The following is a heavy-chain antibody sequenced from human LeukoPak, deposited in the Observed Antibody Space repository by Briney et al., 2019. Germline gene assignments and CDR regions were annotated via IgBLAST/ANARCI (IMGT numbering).Heavy chain of an antibody. CDR2: IYYSGST. D-gene: IGHD4-11*01. CDR3: ARDGLQVWASAFDI. Sequence: PSETLSLTCTVSGGSISSYYWSWIRQPPGKGLEWIGYIYYSGSTNYNPSLKSRVTISVDTSKNQFSLKLSSVTAADTAVYYCARDGLQVWASAFDIWGQGTMVTVSS. J-gene: IGHJ3*02. CDR1: GGSISSYY. V-gene: IGHV4-59*12.